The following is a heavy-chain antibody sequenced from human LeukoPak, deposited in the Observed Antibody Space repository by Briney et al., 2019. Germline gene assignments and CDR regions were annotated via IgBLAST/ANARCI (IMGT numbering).Heavy chain of an antibody. CDR1: GFTLGDSS. V-gene: IGHV3-49*03. J-gene: IGHJ4*02. CDR2: ISGKAYGGTT. CDR3: SRDSYGHDPRNSFDY. D-gene: IGHD5-18*01. Sequence: GGSLRLSCIASGFTLGDSSVSWFRQAPGKGLEWVGFISGKAYGGTTEYAASVKGRFTISRDDSKSIAYLQMNSLKTEDTAVYYCSRDSYGHDPRNSFDYWGQGTLVTVSS.